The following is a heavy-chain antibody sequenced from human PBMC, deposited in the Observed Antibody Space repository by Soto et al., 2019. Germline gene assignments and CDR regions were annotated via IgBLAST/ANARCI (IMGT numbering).Heavy chain of an antibody. CDR1: GYTFTSYG. D-gene: IGHD2-2*01. J-gene: IGHJ4*02. V-gene: IGHV1-18*01. Sequence: QVQLVQSGAEVKKPVASVTVSCKASGYTFTSYGISWVRQAPGQGLEWMGWISAYNGNTNYAQNLQGRVTMTTDTSTSTAYMEMRSLRSDDTAVYYCARDRCSSTSCAHTFDYWGQGTLVTVSS. CDR3: ARDRCSSTSCAHTFDY. CDR2: ISAYNGNT.